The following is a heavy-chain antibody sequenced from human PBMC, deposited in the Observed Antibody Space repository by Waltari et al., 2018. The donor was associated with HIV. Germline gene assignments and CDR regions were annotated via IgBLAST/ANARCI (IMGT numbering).Heavy chain of an antibody. V-gene: IGHV3-33*08. D-gene: IGHD5-12*01. J-gene: IGHJ4*02. CDR3: ARDSGRMATIPYYFDY. Sequence: RSLNLPSAASGFTFSSNGLHRVRQAPGKGLEWVAVIWYDGGNKYYADSVKGRFTISRDNSKNTLYLQMNSLRAEDTTVYYCARDSGRMATIPYYFDYWGQGTLVTVSS. CDR2: IWYDGGNK. CDR1: GFTFSSNG.